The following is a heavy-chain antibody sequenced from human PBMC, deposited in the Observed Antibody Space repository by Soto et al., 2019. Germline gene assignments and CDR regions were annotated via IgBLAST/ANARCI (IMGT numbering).Heavy chain of an antibody. V-gene: IGHV3-23*01. Sequence: LRLSCVVSGFAFSNYALSWVRQAPGKGLEWVSAISGSGGSTYYADSVKGRFTISRDNSKNTLYLHMNSLRAEDTAVYSCAKVVVVASTSTDYWGQGTLVTVSS. CDR3: AKVVVVASTSTDY. CDR1: GFAFSNYA. J-gene: IGHJ4*02. CDR2: ISGSGGST. D-gene: IGHD2-15*01.